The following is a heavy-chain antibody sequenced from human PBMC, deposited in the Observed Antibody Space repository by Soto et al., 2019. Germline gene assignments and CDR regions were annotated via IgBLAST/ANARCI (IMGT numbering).Heavy chain of an antibody. CDR2: INPNSGGT. D-gene: IGHD2-2*01. CDR3: AKSGYCSSTSCLPFDY. V-gene: IGHV1-2*02. Sequence: GASVKVSCKASGYTFTGYYMHWVRQAPGQGLEWMGWINPNSGGTNYAQKFQGRVTMTRDTSISTAYMELSRLRSDDTAVYYCAKSGYCSSTSCLPFDYWGQGTLVTVSS. J-gene: IGHJ4*02. CDR1: GYTFTGYY.